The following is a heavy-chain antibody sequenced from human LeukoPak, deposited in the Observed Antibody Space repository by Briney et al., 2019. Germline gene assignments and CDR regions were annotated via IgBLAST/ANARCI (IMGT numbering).Heavy chain of an antibody. D-gene: IGHD6-13*01. V-gene: IGHV4-59*01. CDR3: AREEIAAAGTYPAGYFDY. CDR1: GGSISSYY. J-gene: IGHJ4*02. Sequence: SEALSLTCTVSGGSISSYYWSRVRQPPGKGLEWIGYIYYSGSTNYNPSLKSRVTISVDTSKNQSSLKLSSVTAADTAVYYCAREEIAAAGTYPAGYFDYWGQGTLVTVSS. CDR2: IYYSGST.